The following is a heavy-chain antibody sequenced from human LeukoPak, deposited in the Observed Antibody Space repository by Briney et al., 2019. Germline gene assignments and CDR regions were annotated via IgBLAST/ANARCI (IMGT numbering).Heavy chain of an antibody. CDR2: IVVGSGNT. CDR3: AAGLGATGYYYYMDV. CDR1: GFTFTSSA. V-gene: IGHV1-58*01. J-gene: IGHJ6*03. D-gene: IGHD1-26*01. Sequence: AASVKVSCKASGFTFTSSAVQWVRQARGQRLEWIGWIVVGSGNTNYAQKFQERVTITRDMSTSTAYMELSSLRSEDTAVYYCAAGLGATGYYYYMDVWGKGTTVTVSS.